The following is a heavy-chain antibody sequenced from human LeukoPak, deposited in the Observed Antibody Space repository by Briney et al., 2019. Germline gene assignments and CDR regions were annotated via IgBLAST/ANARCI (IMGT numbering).Heavy chain of an antibody. V-gene: IGHV4-39*07. CDR1: GGSISSSSYY. Sequence: PSETLSLTCTVSGGSISSSSYYWGWIRQPPGKGLEWIGSIYYSGSTYYNPSLKSRVTISVDTSKNQFSLKLSSVTAADTAVYYCARDPFQDIVVVPAAIRWLDYYYYMDVWGKGSTVTVSS. D-gene: IGHD2-2*01. CDR3: ARDPFQDIVVVPAAIRWLDYYYYMDV. CDR2: IYYSGST. J-gene: IGHJ6*03.